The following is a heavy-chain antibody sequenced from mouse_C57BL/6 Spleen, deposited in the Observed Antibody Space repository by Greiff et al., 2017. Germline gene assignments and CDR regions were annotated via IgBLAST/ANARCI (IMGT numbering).Heavy chain of an antibody. D-gene: IGHD4-1*01. CDR2: IYPGDGDT. CDR3: ARSANWEGFAY. V-gene: IGHV1-82*01. J-gene: IGHJ3*01. CDR1: GYAFSSSW. Sequence: QVQLQQSGPELVKPGASVKISCKASGYAFSSSWMNWVQQRPGKGLEWIGRIYPGDGDTNYNGKFKGKATLTADKSSSTAYMQLSSLTSEDSAVYFCARSANWEGFAYWGQGNLVTVSA.